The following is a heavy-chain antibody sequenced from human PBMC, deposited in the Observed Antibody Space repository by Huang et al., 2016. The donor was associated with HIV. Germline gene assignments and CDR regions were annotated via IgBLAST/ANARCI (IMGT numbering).Heavy chain of an antibody. CDR2: IDHRGTT. Sequence: QVRLHQWGTGVLKPSETLSLKCAVYGGSFNGHFWTWIRQAPGKGLEWSGEIDHRGTTSTKPSLKSRVTMSLDTSKSQFYLNLTSVTATETATYYCARPRMTEGNSDSTWSYFDSWGQGTPVIVSS. CDR3: ARPRMTEGNSDSTWSYFDS. D-gene: IGHD2-21*02. V-gene: IGHV4-34*01. CDR1: GGSFNGHF. J-gene: IGHJ4*02.